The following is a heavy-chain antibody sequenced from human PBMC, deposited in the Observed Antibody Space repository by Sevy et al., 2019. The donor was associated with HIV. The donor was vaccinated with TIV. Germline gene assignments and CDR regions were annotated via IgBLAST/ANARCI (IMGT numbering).Heavy chain of an antibody. V-gene: IGHV3-53*04. CDR3: AREPRYCSGGSCYPRFDP. Sequence: GGSLRLSCAASGFTVSSNYMSWVRQAPGKGLEWVSVIYSGGSTYYADSVKGRFTISRHNSKNTLYLQMNSLKIEDTAVYYCAREPRYCSGGSCYPRFDPWGQGTLVTVSS. J-gene: IGHJ5*02. CDR2: IYSGGST. D-gene: IGHD2-15*01. CDR1: GFTVSSNY.